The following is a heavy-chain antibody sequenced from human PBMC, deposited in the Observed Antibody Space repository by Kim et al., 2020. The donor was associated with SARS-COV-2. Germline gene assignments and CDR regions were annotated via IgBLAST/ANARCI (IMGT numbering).Heavy chain of an antibody. CDR3: ARRSRNPSDY. Sequence: KTRYPQKFQGRVTMTRSTAISTAYMEMSSLRSVDTAVYYCARRSRNPSDYWGQGTLVTVSS. J-gene: IGHJ4*02. V-gene: IGHV1-8*01. D-gene: IGHD1-1*01. CDR2: KT.